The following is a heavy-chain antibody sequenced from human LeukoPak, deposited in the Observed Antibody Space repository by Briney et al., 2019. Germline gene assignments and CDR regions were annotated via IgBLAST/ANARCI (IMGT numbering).Heavy chain of an antibody. V-gene: IGHV3-23*01. CDR1: GFTFSSYA. Sequence: PGGSLRLSCAASGFTFSSYAMSWVRQAPGKGLEWVSAVSGSGTSTYYADSVKGRFTISRDNSKNTLYLQMNSLRAEDRAVYYCAKDLVGSIWRGDWFDAWGQGTPVTVSS. CDR3: AKDLVGSIWRGDWFDA. CDR2: VSGSGTST. D-gene: IGHD6-13*01. J-gene: IGHJ5*02.